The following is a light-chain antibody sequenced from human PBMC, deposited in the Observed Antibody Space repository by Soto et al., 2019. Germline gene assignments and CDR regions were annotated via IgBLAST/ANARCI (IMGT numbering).Light chain of an antibody. CDR2: DVS. J-gene: IGLJ1*01. CDR3: SSYTSSGTDV. CDR1: SSDVGAYNY. V-gene: IGLV2-14*01. Sequence: QSALTQPASVSGSPGQSITISCSGTSSDVGAYNYVSWYQQHPGKAPKVMIYDVSNRPSGISNRFSGSKSGNTASLTISGLQPEDEADYYCSSYTSSGTDVFGDGTKVTV.